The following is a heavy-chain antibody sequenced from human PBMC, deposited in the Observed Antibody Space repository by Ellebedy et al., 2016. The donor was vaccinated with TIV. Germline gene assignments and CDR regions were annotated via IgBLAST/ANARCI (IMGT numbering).Heavy chain of an antibody. J-gene: IGHJ4*02. V-gene: IGHV3-23*01. CDR3: AKNGSKGGFDY. CDR1: GFIFSSYA. Sequence: GGSLRLSXAASGFIFSSYAMSWVRQAPGKGLEWVSAISGSGGSTYYADSVKGRFTISRDNSKNTLYLQMNSLRAEDTAVYYCAKNGSKGGFDYWGQGTLVTVSS. D-gene: IGHD2-15*01. CDR2: ISGSGGST.